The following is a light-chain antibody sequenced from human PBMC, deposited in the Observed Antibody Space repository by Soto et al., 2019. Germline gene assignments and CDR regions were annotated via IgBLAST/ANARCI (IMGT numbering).Light chain of an antibody. CDR2: EVS. CDR1: SSDVGGYNY. CDR3: RSYTSSSSANYV. Sequence: SVLTQPASVCGSPGQSITISCSGTSSDVGGYNYVSWYQQHPGKAPKLMIYEVSNRPSGVSNRFSGSKSGNTASLTISGLQAEDEADYYCRSYTSSSSANYVFGNGTKDTV. J-gene: IGLJ1*01. V-gene: IGLV2-14*01.